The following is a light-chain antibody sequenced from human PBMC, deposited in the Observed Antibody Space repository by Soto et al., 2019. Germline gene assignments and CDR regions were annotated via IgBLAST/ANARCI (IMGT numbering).Light chain of an antibody. V-gene: IGLV2-14*01. CDR2: DVN. CDR1: SSDVGGYDY. Sequence: QSVLTQPASVSGSPGQSITISCTGSSSDVGGYDYVSWYQQHPGKAPKLIIYDVNNRPSGVSNRFSGSKSANTASLTISGLQAEDEADYYCSSYSSSSTLFGGGTKVTVL. CDR3: SSYSSSSTL. J-gene: IGLJ2*01.